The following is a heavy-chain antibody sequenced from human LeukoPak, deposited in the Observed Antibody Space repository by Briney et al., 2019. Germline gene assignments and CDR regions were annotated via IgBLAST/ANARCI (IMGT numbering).Heavy chain of an antibody. V-gene: IGHV6-1*01. D-gene: IGHD5-12*01. Sequence: SQTLSLTCAIFGDSVSSKSAAWNWIRQSPSRGLEWLGRTYYRSKWYNDYAVSVKSRIIISPDTSKNQFSLQLNSVTPEDTAVYYCARGYSEICPGGFDIWGQGTTVTVSS. J-gene: IGHJ3*02. CDR3: ARGYSEICPGGFDI. CDR2: TYYRSKWYN. CDR1: GDSVSSKSAA.